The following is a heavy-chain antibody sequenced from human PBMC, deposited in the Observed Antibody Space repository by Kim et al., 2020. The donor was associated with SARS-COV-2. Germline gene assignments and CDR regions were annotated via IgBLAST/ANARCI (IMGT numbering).Heavy chain of an antibody. Sequence: ASVKVSCKASGYTFTSYAMNWVRQAPGQGLEWMGWINTNTGNPTYAQGFTGRFVFSLDTSVSTAYLQISSLKAEDTAVYYCAISSRGAAAGNPTYYFDYWGQGTLVTVSS. V-gene: IGHV7-4-1*02. CDR3: AISSRGAAAGNPTYYFDY. J-gene: IGHJ4*02. CDR2: INTNTGNP. CDR1: GYTFTSYA. D-gene: IGHD6-13*01.